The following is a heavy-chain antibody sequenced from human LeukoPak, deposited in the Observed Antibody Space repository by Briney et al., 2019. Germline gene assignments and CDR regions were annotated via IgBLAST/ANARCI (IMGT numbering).Heavy chain of an antibody. CDR2: IKQDGSEK. CDR1: GFTFSNYW. V-gene: IGHV3-7*03. CDR3: ARDTVRGDFWSGYY. D-gene: IGHD3-3*01. J-gene: IGHJ4*02. Sequence: GGSLRLSCAASGFTFSNYWMRWVRQAPGKGREWVANIKQDGSEKYYVNSVKGRFTISRDNAKNSLYLQMNSLRAEDTAVYYCARDTVRGDFWSGYYWGQGTLVTVSS.